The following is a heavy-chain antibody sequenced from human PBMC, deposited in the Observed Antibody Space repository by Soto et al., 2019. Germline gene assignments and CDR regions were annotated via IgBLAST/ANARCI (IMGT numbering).Heavy chain of an antibody. CDR1: GYTFTDHP. CDR2: INPNGGVT. J-gene: IGHJ4*02. CDR3: ARDNSGSLDY. V-gene: IGHV1-2*02. D-gene: IGHD6-19*01. Sequence: GASVKVSGKASGYTFTDHPIDWVRQAPGQGLQWMGRINPNGGVTYYVQKFVGRVTMIRDTSISTAYMELSRLTSDDTAVYYCARDNSGSLDYWGQGTLVTVSS.